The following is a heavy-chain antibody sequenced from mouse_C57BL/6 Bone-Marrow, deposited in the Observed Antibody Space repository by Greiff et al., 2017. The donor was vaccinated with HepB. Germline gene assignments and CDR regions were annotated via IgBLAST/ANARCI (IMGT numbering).Heavy chain of an antibody. J-gene: IGHJ2*01. CDR3: ARGGYVAFDY. Sequence: EVKPMESGGGLVKPGGSLKLSCAASGFTFSDYGMHWVRQAPEKGLEWVAYISSGSSTIYYADTVKGRFTISRDNAKNTLFLQMTSLRSEDTAMYYCARGGYVAFDYWGQGTTLTVSS. D-gene: IGHD2-2*01. CDR1: GFTFSDYG. CDR2: ISSGSSTI. V-gene: IGHV5-17*01.